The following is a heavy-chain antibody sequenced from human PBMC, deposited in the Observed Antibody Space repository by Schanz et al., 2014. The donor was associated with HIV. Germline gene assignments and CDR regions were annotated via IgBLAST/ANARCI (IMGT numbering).Heavy chain of an antibody. Sequence: EVQLVESRGGLVQPGGTLRLSCATSGFTFRTFSMDWVRQAPGRGLEWLAYISPGGDTIYYAESVQGRFTISRDYAKSSLYLQMNSLRDDDTAVYYCARGWRENSFDYWGQGTLVTVSS. CDR3: ARGWRENSFDY. V-gene: IGHV3-48*02. J-gene: IGHJ4*02. CDR2: ISPGGDTI. D-gene: IGHD4-4*01. CDR1: GFTFRTFS.